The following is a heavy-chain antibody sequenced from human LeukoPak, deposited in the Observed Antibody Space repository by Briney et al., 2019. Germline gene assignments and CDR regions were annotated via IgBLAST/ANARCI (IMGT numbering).Heavy chain of an antibody. D-gene: IGHD1-26*01. Sequence: GGSLRLSCAASGFSFSSFEMNWVRQAPGKGLEWLSYISNSGRTIYYADSVKGRFTISRDNAKNSVYLQMHSLRAEDTAVYYCGELSYFDYWGQGTLVTVSS. CDR3: GELSYFDY. CDR2: ISNSGRTI. CDR1: GFSFSSFE. V-gene: IGHV3-48*03. J-gene: IGHJ4*02.